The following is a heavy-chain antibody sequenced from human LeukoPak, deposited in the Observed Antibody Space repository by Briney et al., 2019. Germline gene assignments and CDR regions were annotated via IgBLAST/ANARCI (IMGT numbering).Heavy chain of an antibody. D-gene: IGHD3-22*01. CDR2: IYYTGRT. Sequence: SETLSLTCTVSGGSTSSSSYYWGWIRQPPGKGLEWIGNIYYTGRTYYNPPLKSRVTISVDTSKNQFSLKLSSVGAADTAVYYCARLYYYDSSGPPLWGQGTLVTVSS. CDR3: ARLYYYDSSGPPL. CDR1: GGSTSSSSYY. V-gene: IGHV4-39*01. J-gene: IGHJ4*02.